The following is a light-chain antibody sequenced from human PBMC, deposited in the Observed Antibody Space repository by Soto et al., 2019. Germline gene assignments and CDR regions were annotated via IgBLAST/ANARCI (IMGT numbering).Light chain of an antibody. CDR1: QNINIY. V-gene: IGKV1-39*01. CDR3: QQSYRPPRT. Sequence: DIQMTQSPSSLSASVGDTVTISCRASQNINIYINWYQQKSGEAPKLLIYGAVSLQSGVPSRFSGGGSGTDFTLPISSLQPEDFASYYCQQSYRPPRTFGQGTKLEIK. J-gene: IGKJ2*01. CDR2: GAV.